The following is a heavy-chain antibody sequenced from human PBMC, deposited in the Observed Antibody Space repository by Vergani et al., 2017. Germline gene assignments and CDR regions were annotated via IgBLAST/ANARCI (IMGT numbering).Heavy chain of an antibody. CDR3: TTRWCSSTSCYKAFDI. V-gene: IGHV3-15*01. J-gene: IGHJ3*02. CDR2: IKSKTDGGTT. CDR1: GFTVSSNY. Sequence: EVQLVESGGGLVQPGGSLRLSCAASGFTVSSNYMSWVRQAPGKGLEWVGRIKSKTDGGTTDYAAPVKGRFTISRDDSKNTLYLQMNSLKTEDTAVYYCTTRWCSSTSCYKAFDIWGQGTMVTVSS. D-gene: IGHD2-2*02.